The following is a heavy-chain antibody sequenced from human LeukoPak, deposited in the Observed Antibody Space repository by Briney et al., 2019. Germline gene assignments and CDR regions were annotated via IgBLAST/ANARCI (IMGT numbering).Heavy chain of an antibody. V-gene: IGHV3-30*02. Sequence: GGSLTLSCPASGFTFSSYYMLWLRQAPGKGLVGVAFIRYGGSNKYYAYSVKGRFTISTDNSKNTLYLQMNSLRAEDTAVYYCAKSGTIAALNWFDAWGQGTLVTVSS. CDR3: AKSGTIAALNWFDA. J-gene: IGHJ5*02. CDR1: GFTFSSYY. CDR2: IRYGGSNK. D-gene: IGHD6-13*01.